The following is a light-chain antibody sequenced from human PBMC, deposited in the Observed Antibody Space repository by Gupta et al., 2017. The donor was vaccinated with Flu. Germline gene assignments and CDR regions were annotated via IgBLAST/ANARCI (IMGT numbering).Light chain of an antibody. Sequence: VTISCTRSSGNIASNCVQWYQQRPGSSPTTVIYEDNQKPSGVPVRFSGSIDSSSNSAFLTISGLKTEDEADYYCQSYDSSQYSVFGGGTKLTVL. CDR3: QSYDSSQYSV. CDR1: SGNIASNC. J-gene: IGLJ3*02. CDR2: EDN. V-gene: IGLV6-57*01.